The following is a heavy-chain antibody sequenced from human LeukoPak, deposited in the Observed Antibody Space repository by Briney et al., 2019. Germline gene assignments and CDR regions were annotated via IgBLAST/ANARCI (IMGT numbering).Heavy chain of an antibody. CDR1: GYTFTGYY. D-gene: IGHD3-22*01. CDR3: ARSHYYDSSGYSSCGY. Sequence: ASVKVSCKASGYTFTGYYMHWVRQAPGQGLEWMGWINPNSGGTNYAQKFQGRVTMTRDTSISTAYMELSRLRSDDTAVYYCARSHYYDSSGYSSCGYWGQGTLVTVSS. J-gene: IGHJ4*02. V-gene: IGHV1-2*02. CDR2: INPNSGGT.